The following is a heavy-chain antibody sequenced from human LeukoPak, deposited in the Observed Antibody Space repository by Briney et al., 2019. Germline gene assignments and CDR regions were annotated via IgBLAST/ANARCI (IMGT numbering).Heavy chain of an antibody. V-gene: IGHV3-23*01. Sequence: GGCLRLSCAVSGFTVSSNYMSWVRQAPGKGLEWVSAISGSGGSTYYADSVKGRFTISRDNSKNTLYLQMNSLRAEDTAVYYCAKVHDSSGYYYFDYWGQGTLVTVSS. CDR1: GFTVSSNY. D-gene: IGHD3-22*01. CDR2: ISGSGGST. J-gene: IGHJ4*02. CDR3: AKVHDSSGYYYFDY.